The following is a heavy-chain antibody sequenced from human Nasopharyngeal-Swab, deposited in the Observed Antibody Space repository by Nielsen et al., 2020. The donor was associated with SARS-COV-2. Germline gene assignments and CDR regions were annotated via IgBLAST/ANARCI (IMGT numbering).Heavy chain of an antibody. D-gene: IGHD4-17*01. Sequence: GESLKISCAASGFTFSNAWMSWVRQAPGKGLEWVSVIYSGGSTYYADSVKGRFTISRDNSKNTLYLQMNSLRAEDTAVYYCARDYGDFYFDYWGQGTLVTVSS. V-gene: IGHV3-53*01. J-gene: IGHJ4*02. CDR3: ARDYGDFYFDY. CDR2: IYSGGST. CDR1: GFTFSNAW.